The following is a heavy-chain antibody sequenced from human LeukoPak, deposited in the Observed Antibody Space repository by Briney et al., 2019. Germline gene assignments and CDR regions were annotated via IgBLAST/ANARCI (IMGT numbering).Heavy chain of an antibody. V-gene: IGHV3-30-3*01. CDR2: ISYDGSNK. CDR1: GFTFSSYA. Sequence: GGSLRLSCAASGFTFSSYAMHWVRQAPGKGLEWVAVISYDGSNKYYADSVKGRFTISRDNSKNTLYLQMNSLRAEDTAVYYCARARPGVPSLLEAFDIWGQGTMVTVSS. CDR3: ARARPGVPSLLEAFDI. D-gene: IGHD3-10*01. J-gene: IGHJ3*02.